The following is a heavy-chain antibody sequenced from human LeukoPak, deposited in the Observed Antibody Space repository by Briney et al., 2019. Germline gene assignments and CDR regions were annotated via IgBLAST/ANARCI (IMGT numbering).Heavy chain of an antibody. J-gene: IGHJ4*02. Sequence: GGSLRLSCAASGFTFSSYGMHWVRQAPGKGLEWVAFIRYDGSNKYYADSVKGRFTISGGNSKNTLYLQMNSLRAEDTAVYYCAKDISLLRVVPAAIDYWGQGTLVTVST. CDR1: GFTFSSYG. D-gene: IGHD2-2*01. CDR2: IRYDGSNK. V-gene: IGHV3-30*02. CDR3: AKDISLLRVVPAAIDY.